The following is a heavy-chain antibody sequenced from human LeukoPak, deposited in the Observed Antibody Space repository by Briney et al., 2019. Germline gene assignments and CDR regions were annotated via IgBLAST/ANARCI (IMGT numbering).Heavy chain of an antibody. Sequence: GGSLRLSCAASGFTFSHYNMNWVRQAPGKGLEWVSSISGSTSYIYYADSAKGRFTISRDNVKNSLFLQMNSLRAEDTAVYYCARDRSSDWHFDFWGPGTPVTVSS. V-gene: IGHV3-21*01. D-gene: IGHD6-19*01. CDR2: ISGSTSYI. CDR1: GFTFSHYN. J-gene: IGHJ4*02. CDR3: ARDRSSDWHFDF.